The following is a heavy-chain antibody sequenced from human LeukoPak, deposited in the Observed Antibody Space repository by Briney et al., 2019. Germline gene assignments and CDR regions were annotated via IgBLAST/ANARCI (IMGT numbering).Heavy chain of an antibody. CDR1: GGSISSGDYY. V-gene: IGHV4-30-4*08. J-gene: IGHJ6*04. Sequence: TSQTLSLTCTVSGGSISSGDYYWSWIRQPPGKGLEWIGYTYYSGSTNYNPSLKSRVTISVDTSKNQCSLKLSSVTAADTAVYYCARGWLWFGLDVWGKGTTVTVSS. CDR2: TYYSGST. D-gene: IGHD3-10*01. CDR3: ARGWLWFGLDV.